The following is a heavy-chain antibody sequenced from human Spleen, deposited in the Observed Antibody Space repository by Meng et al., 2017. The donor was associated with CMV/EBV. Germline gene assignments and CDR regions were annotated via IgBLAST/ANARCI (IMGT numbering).Heavy chain of an antibody. D-gene: IGHD1-14*01. Sequence: GSLRLSCTVSGDSISSSGFYWGWIRQPPGKGLEWIGSASFNGNTYYNPSLKRRVTISLDTSMNQISLRLTSVTAADTAVSYCARLGRHLGNHALFDPCGQGTLVTVSS. CDR1: GDSISSSGFY. CDR2: ASFNGNT. J-gene: IGHJ5*02. V-gene: IGHV4-39*01. CDR3: ARLGRHLGNHALFDP.